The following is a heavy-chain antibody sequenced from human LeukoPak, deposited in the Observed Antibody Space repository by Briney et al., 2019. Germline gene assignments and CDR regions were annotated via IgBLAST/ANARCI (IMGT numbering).Heavy chain of an antibody. CDR3: ARSYGDSGNHFNYMDV. Sequence: GASVKVSCKASGYTFTGYYIHWVRQAPGQGLEWMGRINPSSGGTNSAQKFQGRVTMTSDTSISTANMELRGLISDDTAVYYCARSYGDSGNHFNYMDVWGKGTTVTVSS. D-gene: IGHD1-14*01. CDR2: INPSSGGT. J-gene: IGHJ6*03. CDR1: GYTFTGYY. V-gene: IGHV1-2*06.